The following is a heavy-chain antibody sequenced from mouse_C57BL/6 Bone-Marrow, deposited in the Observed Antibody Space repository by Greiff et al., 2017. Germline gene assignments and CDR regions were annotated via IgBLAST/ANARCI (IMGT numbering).Heavy chain of an antibody. J-gene: IGHJ3*01. CDR1: GYTFTDYE. V-gene: IGHV1-15*01. Sequence: QVQLQQSGAELVRPGASVTLSCKASGYTFTDYEMHWVKQTPVHGLEWLGAIDPETGGTAYNQKFKGKAILTADKSSSTAYMELRSLTSEDSAVYYCTRYVFAYWGQGTLVTVSA. CDR2: IDPETGGT. CDR3: TRYVFAY.